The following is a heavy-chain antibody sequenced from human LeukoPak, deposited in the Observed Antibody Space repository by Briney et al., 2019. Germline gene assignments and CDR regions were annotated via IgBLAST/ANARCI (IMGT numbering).Heavy chain of an antibody. CDR1: GYTFTSYD. D-gene: IGHD1-7*01. Sequence: ASVKVSCKASGYTFTSYDINWVRQATGQGLEWMGWMNPNSGNTGYAQKFQGRVTMTRNTSISTAYMELSSLRSEDTAVYYCARVYSFPDSYWNYSPFDYWGQGTLVTVSP. V-gene: IGHV1-8*01. CDR2: MNPNSGNT. CDR3: ARVYSFPDSYWNYSPFDY. J-gene: IGHJ4*02.